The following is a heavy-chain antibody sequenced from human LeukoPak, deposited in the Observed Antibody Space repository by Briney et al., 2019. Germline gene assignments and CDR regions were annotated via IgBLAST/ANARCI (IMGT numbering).Heavy chain of an antibody. J-gene: IGHJ1*01. D-gene: IGHD3-3*01. Sequence: PGGSLRLSCAASGFTFSSYAMSWVRQAPGKGLEWVSAISGSGGSTYYADSVKGRFTISRDSSKNTLYLQMNSLRAEDTAVYYCAKESNDFWSGRPEYFQHWGQGTLVTVSS. CDR1: GFTFSSYA. CDR3: AKESNDFWSGRPEYFQH. CDR2: ISGSGGST. V-gene: IGHV3-23*01.